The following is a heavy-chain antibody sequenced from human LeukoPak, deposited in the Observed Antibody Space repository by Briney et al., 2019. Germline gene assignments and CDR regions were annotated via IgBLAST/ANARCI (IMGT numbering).Heavy chain of an antibody. Sequence: GGSLRLSCAASGFTFSRYDMSWVRQAPGKGLEWVSGMSGSGGRVYYADSVKGRFTISRDNSKNTLYLQMNSLRAEDTAVYYCAKEEVLYYYDSSGQKLDYWGQGTLVTVSS. CDR1: GFTFSRYD. V-gene: IGHV3-23*01. D-gene: IGHD3-22*01. CDR2: MSGSGGRV. CDR3: AKEEVLYYYDSSGQKLDY. J-gene: IGHJ4*02.